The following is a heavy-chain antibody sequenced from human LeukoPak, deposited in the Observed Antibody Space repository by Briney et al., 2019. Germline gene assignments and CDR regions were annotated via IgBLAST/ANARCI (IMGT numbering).Heavy chain of an antibody. Sequence: GGSLRLSCAASGFTFSSYWMHWVRQAPGKGLVWVSRINSDGSTTTYADSVKGRFTISRDNAKNTLYLQMNSLRAEDTAVYYCAVPATTETTDYFDYWGQGILVTVSS. V-gene: IGHV3-74*01. CDR2: INSDGSTT. CDR3: AVPATTETTDYFDY. CDR1: GFTFSSYW. J-gene: IGHJ4*02. D-gene: IGHD4-17*01.